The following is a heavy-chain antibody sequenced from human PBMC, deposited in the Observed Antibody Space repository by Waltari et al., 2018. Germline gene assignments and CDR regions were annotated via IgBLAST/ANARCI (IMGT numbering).Heavy chain of an antibody. CDR2: IYTSGST. V-gene: IGHV4-61*09. Sequence: QVQLQESGPGLVKPSQTLSLTCTVPGGSISSGSYYWSWIRQPAGKGLEWIGYIYTSGSTNYNPSLKSRVTISVDTSKNQFSLKLSSVTAADTAVYYCARGGRYLRYYFDYWGQGTLVTVSS. J-gene: IGHJ4*02. CDR1: GGSISSGSYY. D-gene: IGHD1-20*01. CDR3: ARGGRYLRYYFDY.